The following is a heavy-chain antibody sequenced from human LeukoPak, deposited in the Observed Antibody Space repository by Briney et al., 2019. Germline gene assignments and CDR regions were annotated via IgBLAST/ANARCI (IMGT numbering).Heavy chain of an antibody. CDR1: GFTFSSYA. CDR2: ISGSGGST. CDR3: AKVGSTYYDFWSGYLD. J-gene: IGHJ4*02. D-gene: IGHD3-3*01. Sequence: GGSLRLSCAASGFTFSSYAMSWVRQAPGKGLEWVSAISGSGGSTYYADSVKGRFTISRDNSKNTLYLQMNSLRAEDTAVYYCAKVGSTYYDFWSGYLDWGQGTLVTVSS. V-gene: IGHV3-23*01.